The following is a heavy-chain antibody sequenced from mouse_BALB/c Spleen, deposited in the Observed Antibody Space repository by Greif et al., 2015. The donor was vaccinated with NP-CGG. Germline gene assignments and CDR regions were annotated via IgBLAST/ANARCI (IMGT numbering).Heavy chain of an antibody. CDR3: ARWYYCSSYDYAMDY. J-gene: IGHJ4*01. D-gene: IGHD1-1*01. Sequence: VQLQQSGAELARPGASVKLSCKASGYTFTSYWMQWVKQRPGQGLEWIGAIYPGDGDTRYTQKFKGKATLTADKSSSTAYMQLSSLASEDSAVYYCARWYYCSSYDYAMDYWGQGTSVTVSS. CDR1: GYTFTSYW. CDR2: IYPGDGDT. V-gene: IGHV1-87*01.